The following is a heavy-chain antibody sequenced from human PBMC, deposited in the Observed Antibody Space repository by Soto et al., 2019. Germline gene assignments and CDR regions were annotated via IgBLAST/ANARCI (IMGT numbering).Heavy chain of an antibody. CDR2: IYPGDSDT. Sequence: GESLKTSCKGSGYSFTSYWIGWVRQMPGKGLEWMGIIYPGDSDTRYSPSFQGQVTISADKSISTAYLQWSSLKASDTAMYYCARRGGSSFLDYYYGMDVWGQGTTVTVSS. J-gene: IGHJ6*02. CDR3: ARRGGSSFLDYYYGMDV. D-gene: IGHD6-13*01. V-gene: IGHV5-51*01. CDR1: GYSFTSYW.